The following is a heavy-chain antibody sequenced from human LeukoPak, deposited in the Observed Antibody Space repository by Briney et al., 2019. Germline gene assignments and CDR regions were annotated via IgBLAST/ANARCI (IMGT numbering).Heavy chain of an antibody. CDR1: GGSISSYY. CDR3: ARGFYRSRMDV. V-gene: IGHV4-34*01. J-gene: IGHJ6*02. D-gene: IGHD3-16*02. CDR2: INHSGST. Sequence: SETLSLTCTVSGGSISSYYWSWIRQPPWKGLEWIGEINHSGSTNYNPSLKSRVTISVGTSKNQFSLKLSSVTAADTAVYYCARGFYRSRMDVWGQGTTVTVSS.